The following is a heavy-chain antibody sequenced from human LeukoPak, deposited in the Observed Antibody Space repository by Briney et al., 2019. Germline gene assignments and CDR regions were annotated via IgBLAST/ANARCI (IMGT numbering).Heavy chain of an antibody. CDR1: GYTFTSYY. D-gene: IGHD4-23*01. CDR2: INPSGGST. J-gene: IGHJ4*02. V-gene: IGHV1-46*01. Sequence: GAPVKVSCKASGYTFTSYYMHWVRQAPGQGLEWMGIINPSGGSTNYVQKFQGRVTMTRDTSTSTVYMELSSLRSEDTAVYYCARYYGGNSPIDYWGQGTLVTVSS. CDR3: ARYYGGNSPIDY.